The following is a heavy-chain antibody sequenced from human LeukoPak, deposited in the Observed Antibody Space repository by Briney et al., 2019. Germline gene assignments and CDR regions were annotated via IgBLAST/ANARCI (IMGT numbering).Heavy chain of an antibody. D-gene: IGHD6-13*01. CDR2: ITIGATDT. CDR1: GFTLNNNA. J-gene: IGHJ4*02. Sequence: GGSLRLSCAASGFTLNNNAMTWVRQAPGKGLEWVSAITIGATDTFYLDSVKGRFTISRDNSKNTLYLQMSSLRAEDTAIYYCAKSRAADTTLLFDYWGQGTLVTVSS. V-gene: IGHV3-23*01. CDR3: AKSRAADTTLLFDY.